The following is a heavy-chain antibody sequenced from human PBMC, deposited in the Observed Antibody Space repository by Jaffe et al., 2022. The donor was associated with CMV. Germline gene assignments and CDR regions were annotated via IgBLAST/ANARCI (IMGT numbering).Heavy chain of an antibody. CDR3: ARDSRYSGYDGTYYYGMDV. CDR2: IGTAGDT. V-gene: IGHV3-13*01. Sequence: EVQLVESGGGLVQPGGSLRLSCAASGFTFSSYDMHWVRQATGKGLEWVSAIGTAGDTYYPGSVKGRFTISRENAKNSLYLQMNSLRAGDTAVYYCARDSRYSGYDGTYYYGMDVWGQGTTVTVSS. D-gene: IGHD5-12*01. CDR1: GFTFSSYD. J-gene: IGHJ6*02.